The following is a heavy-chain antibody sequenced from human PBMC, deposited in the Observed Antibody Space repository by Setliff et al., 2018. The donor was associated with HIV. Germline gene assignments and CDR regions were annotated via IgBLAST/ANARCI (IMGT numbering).Heavy chain of an antibody. J-gene: IGHJ4*02. D-gene: IGHD3-22*01. CDR1: GGSISSYY. CDR3: ARDRTEFVDGGYYPYYFDS. V-gene: IGHV4-4*07. CDR2: IYTSGST. Sequence: PSETLSLTCTVSGGSISSYYWSWIRQPAGKGLEWIGRIYTSGSTNYNPSLKSRVTMSVDTSKNQFSLNLNSVTAADTAVYYCARDRTEFVDGGYYPYYFDSWGQGTLVTVSS.